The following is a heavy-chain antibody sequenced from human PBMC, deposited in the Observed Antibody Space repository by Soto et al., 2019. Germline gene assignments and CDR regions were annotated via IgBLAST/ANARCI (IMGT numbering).Heavy chain of an antibody. CDR3: ARDPVDLFGYMDV. D-gene: IGHD6-25*01. CDR1: GGTFASYS. Sequence: VQSGAEVKKPGSSVNVSCKASGGTFASYSITWVRQAPGQRLEWMGEIIPLLKTVNYAQKFQGRVTXXXXXXXXTVYMALSRLRSDDTAVYYCARDPVDLFGYMDVWGHGTTVTVS. V-gene: IGHV1-69*16. CDR2: IIPLLKTV. J-gene: IGHJ6*02.